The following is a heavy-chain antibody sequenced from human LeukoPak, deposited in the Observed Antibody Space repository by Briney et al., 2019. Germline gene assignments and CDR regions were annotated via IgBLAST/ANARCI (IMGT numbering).Heavy chain of an antibody. Sequence: ASVKVSCKASGYTFTSYGISWVRQAPGQGLEWMGWISAYNGNTNYAQKLQGRVTITTDTSTSTAYMELRSLRSDDTAVYYCARENYYDSSGYALDYWGQGTLVTVSS. V-gene: IGHV1-18*01. CDR3: ARENYYDSSGYALDY. D-gene: IGHD3-22*01. CDR1: GYTFTSYG. J-gene: IGHJ4*02. CDR2: ISAYNGNT.